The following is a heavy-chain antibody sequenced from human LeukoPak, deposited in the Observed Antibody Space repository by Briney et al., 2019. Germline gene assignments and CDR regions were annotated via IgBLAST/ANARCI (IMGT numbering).Heavy chain of an antibody. CDR2: IIPIFGTA. Sequence: SVKVSCKASGGAFSSYAISWVRQAPGQGLEWMGGIIPIFGTANYAQKFQGRVTITADESTSTAYMELSSLRSEDTAVYYCAREWGYCSSTSCPPGYWGQGTLVTVSS. CDR1: GGAFSSYA. D-gene: IGHD2-2*01. V-gene: IGHV1-69*13. J-gene: IGHJ4*02. CDR3: AREWGYCSSTSCPPGY.